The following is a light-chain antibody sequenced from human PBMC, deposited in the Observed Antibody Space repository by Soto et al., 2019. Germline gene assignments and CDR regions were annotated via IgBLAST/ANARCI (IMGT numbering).Light chain of an antibody. V-gene: IGKV1-27*01. Sequence: DIQMTQSPSSLSASVGDRVTITCRASQGFSNYLAWYQQKPGKVPMLLIYATSTLQSGVPFRFSGSGSGTDFTLTISSLQPEDVATYYCQKYNDVPFTFGPGTKVDIK. CDR1: QGFSNY. CDR3: QKYNDVPFT. J-gene: IGKJ3*01. CDR2: ATS.